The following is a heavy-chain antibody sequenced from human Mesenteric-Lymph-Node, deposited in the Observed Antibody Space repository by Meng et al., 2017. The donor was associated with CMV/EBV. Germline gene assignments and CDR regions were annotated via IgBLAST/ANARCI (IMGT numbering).Heavy chain of an antibody. CDR1: GYTFSNYD. J-gene: IGHJ4*02. Sequence: ASVKVSCKASGYTFSNYDINWVRQATGQGLEWMGWMNPNTGNTGYAQKFQDRVTMTRDTSISTAYMELTSLRSEDTAVYYCARSLFGVVIGIDYWGQGALVTVSS. V-gene: IGHV1-8*01. D-gene: IGHD3-3*01. CDR3: ARSLFGVVIGIDY. CDR2: MNPNTGNT.